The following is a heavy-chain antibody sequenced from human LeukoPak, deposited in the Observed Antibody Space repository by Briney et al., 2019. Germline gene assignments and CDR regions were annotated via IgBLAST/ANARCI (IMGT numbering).Heavy chain of an antibody. V-gene: IGHV3-11*01. CDR2: ISSSGSTI. CDR1: GFTFSDYY. Sequence: GGSLRLSCAASGFTFSDYYMSWIRQAPGKGLEWVSYISSSGSTIYYADSVKGRFTISRDNAKNSLYPQMNSLRAEDTAVYYCARDRDSSSSYNWFDPWGQGTLVTVSS. J-gene: IGHJ5*02. CDR3: ARDRDSSSSYNWFDP. D-gene: IGHD6-6*01.